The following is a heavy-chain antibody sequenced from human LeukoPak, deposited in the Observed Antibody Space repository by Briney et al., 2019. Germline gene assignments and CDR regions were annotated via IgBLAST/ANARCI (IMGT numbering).Heavy chain of an antibody. CDR2: ISGSGVST. V-gene: IGHV3-23*01. J-gene: IGHJ6*03. CDR3: ARVSTHYYYMDV. Sequence: LSGGSLRLSCAASGFTFTSYAINWVRQAPGKGLEWVSGISGSGVSTYYADSVKGRFTISRDNAKNSLYLQMNSLRAEDTAVYYCARVSTHYYYMDVWGKGTTVTVSS. CDR1: GFTFTSYA. D-gene: IGHD2-2*01.